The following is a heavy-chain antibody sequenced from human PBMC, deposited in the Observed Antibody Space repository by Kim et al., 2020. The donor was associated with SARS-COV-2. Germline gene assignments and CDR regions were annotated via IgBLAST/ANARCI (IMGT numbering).Heavy chain of an antibody. V-gene: IGHV3-48*01. CDR2: ISSGVRT. J-gene: IGHJ2*01. CDR3: AEDFDWYCGL. CDR1: KFTFNSYT. D-gene: IGHD3-9*01. Sequence: GGSLRLSCVGSKFTFNSYTMNWVRQAPGKGLEWVADISSGVRTYADAVQGRFTVSIDSAKNELYLQMNSLRVEDTAVYYCAEDFDWYCGLWGRGTLVTVS.